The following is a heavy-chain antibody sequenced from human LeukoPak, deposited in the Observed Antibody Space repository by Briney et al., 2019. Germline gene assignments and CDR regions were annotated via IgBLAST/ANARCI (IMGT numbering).Heavy chain of an antibody. J-gene: IGHJ4*02. CDR1: GFTFSSYA. Sequence: PGGSLRLSCAASGFTFSSYAMSWVRQAPGKGLEWVSHSSSSGSTIYYADSVKGRFTISRDNAKNSLYLQMNSLRAEDTAVYFCTRARDGYNYYPFDYWGQGTLVTVSS. CDR2: SSSSGSTI. V-gene: IGHV3-48*04. CDR3: TRARDGYNYYPFDY. D-gene: IGHD5-24*01.